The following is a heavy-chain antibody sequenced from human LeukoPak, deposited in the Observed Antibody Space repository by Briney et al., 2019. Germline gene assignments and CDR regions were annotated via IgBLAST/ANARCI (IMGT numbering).Heavy chain of an antibody. CDR3: ARRLVGSTYYFDY. Sequence: TSDTLSLTCSVSGLSLSRSAYFWAWLRKPPGEGLDRIGSISYSGGTYYNPSLQSRVTMSVDTYNNQFSLRLNSVTAADTAVYYCARRLVGSTYYFDYWGQGKVVTVSS. D-gene: IGHD1-26*01. CDR2: ISYSGGT. J-gene: IGHJ4*02. CDR1: GLSLSRSAYF. V-gene: IGHV4-39*01.